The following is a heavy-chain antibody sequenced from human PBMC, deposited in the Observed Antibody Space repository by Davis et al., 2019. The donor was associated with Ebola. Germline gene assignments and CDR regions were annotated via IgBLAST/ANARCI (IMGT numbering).Heavy chain of an antibody. D-gene: IGHD3-3*01. V-gene: IGHV3-23*01. J-gene: IGHJ6*03. CDR2: ISGSGGST. Sequence: GESLKISCAASGFTFSSYAMSWVRQAPGKGLEWVSAISGSGGSTYYADSVKGRFTISRDNSKNTLYLQMNSLRAEDTAVYYCAKDGGGGVRFLEWLPNYYYYYMDVWGKGTTVTVSS. CDR1: GFTFSSYA. CDR3: AKDGGGGVRFLEWLPNYYYYYMDV.